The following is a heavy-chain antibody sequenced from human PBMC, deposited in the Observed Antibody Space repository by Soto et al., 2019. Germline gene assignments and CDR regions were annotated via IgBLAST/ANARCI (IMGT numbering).Heavy chain of an antibody. CDR2: ISAYNGNT. D-gene: IGHD3-3*01. J-gene: IGHJ4*02. CDR3: ARWSYYDFWSGYLTPSPDHHPI. CDR1: GYTFTSYG. V-gene: IGHV1-18*01. Sequence: ASVKVSCKASGYTFTSYGISWVRQHNGQGLEWMGWISAYNGNTNYAQKLQGRVTMTTDTSTSTAYMELRSLRSDDTAVYYCARWSYYDFWSGYLTPSPDHHPIWGRGTLVTVSS.